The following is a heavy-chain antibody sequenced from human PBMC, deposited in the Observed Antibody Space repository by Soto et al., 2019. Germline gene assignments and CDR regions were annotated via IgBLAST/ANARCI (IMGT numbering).Heavy chain of an antibody. V-gene: IGHV3-21*01. D-gene: IGHD2-2*01. CDR3: APDLGCSSTSCYSYYFDY. J-gene: IGHJ4*02. CDR2: ISSSSSYI. CDR1: GFTFSGYS. Sequence: GGSLRLSCAASGFTFSGYSMNWVRQAPGKGLEWVSSISSSSSYIYYADSVKGRFTISRDNAKNSLYLQMNSLRAEDTAVYYCAPDLGCSSTSCYSYYFDYWGQGALVTVSS.